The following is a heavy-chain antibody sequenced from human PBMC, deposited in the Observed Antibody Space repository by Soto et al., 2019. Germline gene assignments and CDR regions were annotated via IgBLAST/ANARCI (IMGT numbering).Heavy chain of an antibody. CDR3: ARVPCTNGVCYNSFYYYYYGMDV. J-gene: IGHJ6*02. CDR1: GYTFISYD. D-gene: IGHD2-8*01. V-gene: IGHV1-8*01. CDR2: MNPNSGNT. Sequence: ASVKVSCKTSGYTFISYDINWVRQATGQGLEWMGWMNPNSGNTGYAQKFQGRVTMTRNTSISTASMELSGLRFEDTAVYYCARVPCTNGVCYNSFYYYYYGMDVWGQGTTVTVSS.